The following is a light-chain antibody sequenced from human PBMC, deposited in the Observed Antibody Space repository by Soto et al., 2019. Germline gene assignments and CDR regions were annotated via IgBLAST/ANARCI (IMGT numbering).Light chain of an antibody. Sequence: QPVSVSGSPGQSITISCTGTNSDVGAHDLVSWYQHHPGKAPRLMIYGVTNRPSGVSNRFSASKSGNTASLTISGLQAEDEADYYCSSYTMSTTVVFGGGTKLTVL. CDR2: GVT. J-gene: IGLJ2*01. CDR1: NSDVGAHDL. V-gene: IGLV2-14*01. CDR3: SSYTMSTTVV.